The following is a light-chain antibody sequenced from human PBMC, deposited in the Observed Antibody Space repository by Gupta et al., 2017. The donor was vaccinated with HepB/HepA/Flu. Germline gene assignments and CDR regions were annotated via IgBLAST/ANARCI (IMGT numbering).Light chain of an antibody. CDR2: DVS. V-gene: IGLV2-14*03. J-gene: IGLJ2*01. CDR3: SSYTSTSTLV. CDR1: SSDVGGYNY. Sequence: QSALTQPASVSGSPGQSITISCTGTSSDVGGYNYVSWYQQHPGKAPKRMVYDVSYRPSGVSNRFSGSKSGNTASLIISGLQTEDEADYYCSSYTSTSTLVFGGGTKVTVL.